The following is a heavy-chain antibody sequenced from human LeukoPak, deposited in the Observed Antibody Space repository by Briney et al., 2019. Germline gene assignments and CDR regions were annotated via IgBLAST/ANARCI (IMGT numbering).Heavy chain of an antibody. CDR3: ARDTQYYYDSSGYPY. CDR2: INPNSGGT. V-gene: IGHV1-2*02. CDR1: GYTFTGYY. Sequence: GASVKVSCKASGYTFTGYYMHWVRQAPGQGLEWMGWINPNSGGTNYAQKFQGRVTMTRDTSISTAYMELSRLRSDDTAVYYCARDTQYYYDSSGYPYWGQGTLVTVPS. J-gene: IGHJ4*02. D-gene: IGHD3-22*01.